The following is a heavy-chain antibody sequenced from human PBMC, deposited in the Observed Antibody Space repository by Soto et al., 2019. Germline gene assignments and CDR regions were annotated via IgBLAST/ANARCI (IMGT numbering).Heavy chain of an antibody. Sequence: SETLSLTCTVSGGSISSYYWSWIRQPPGKGLEWIGYIYYSGSTNYNPSLKSRVTISVDTSKNQFSLKLSSVTAADTAVYYCAGNSIFGVVTTIDYWGQGTLVTVSS. CDR3: AGNSIFGVVTTIDY. J-gene: IGHJ4*02. CDR1: GGSISSYY. CDR2: IYYSGST. V-gene: IGHV4-59*08. D-gene: IGHD3-3*01.